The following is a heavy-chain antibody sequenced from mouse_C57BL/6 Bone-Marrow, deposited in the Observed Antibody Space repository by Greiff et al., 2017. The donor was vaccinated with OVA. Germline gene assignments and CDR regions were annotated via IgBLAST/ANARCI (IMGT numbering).Heavy chain of an antibody. J-gene: IGHJ1*03. Sequence: VQLQESGPGLVAPSQSLSITCTVSGFSLTSYAISWVRQPPGKGLEWLGVIWTGGGTNYNSALKSRLSISKDNSKSQVFLKMNSLQTDDTARYYCARNYYGSSYVRYFDVWGTGTTVTVSS. D-gene: IGHD1-1*01. V-gene: IGHV2-9-1*01. CDR2: IWTGGGT. CDR1: GFSLTSYA. CDR3: ARNYYGSSYVRYFDV.